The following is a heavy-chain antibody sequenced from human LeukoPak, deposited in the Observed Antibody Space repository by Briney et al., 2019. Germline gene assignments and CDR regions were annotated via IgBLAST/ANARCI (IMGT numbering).Heavy chain of an antibody. J-gene: IGHJ4*02. V-gene: IGHV4-4*02. Sequence: SGTLSLTCAVSGASISSTDWWSWARQPPGKGLEWIGEIYPAGTTNYNPSLESRVTISVDNSRNQFSLTLTSVTAADAAVYYCMRTYCRSTSCHYFDYWGQGTLVTVSS. CDR3: MRTYCRSTSCHYFDY. CDR2: IYPAGTT. D-gene: IGHD2-2*01. CDR1: GASISSTDW.